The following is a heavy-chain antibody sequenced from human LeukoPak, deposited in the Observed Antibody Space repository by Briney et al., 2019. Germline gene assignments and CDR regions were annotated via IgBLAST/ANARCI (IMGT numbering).Heavy chain of an antibody. J-gene: IGHJ4*02. CDR3: ARDLGGSYDY. Sequence: GGSLRLSCAASGFTFSSYSMNWVRQAPGKGLEWVSSISSSSSYIYYADSVKGRFTISRDNSKNTLYLQMNSLRAEDTAVYYCARDLGGSYDYWGQGTLVTVSS. CDR2: ISSSSSYI. CDR1: GFTFSSYS. D-gene: IGHD1-26*01. V-gene: IGHV3-21*01.